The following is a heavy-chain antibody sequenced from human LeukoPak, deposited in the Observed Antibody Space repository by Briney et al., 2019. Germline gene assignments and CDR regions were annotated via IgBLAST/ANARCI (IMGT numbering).Heavy chain of an antibody. Sequence: PGGSLRLSCAAAGFTVNSSCIHWARQAPGKGLEWVAFIGDDGSNKYYADSVKGRFTISRDNSKSRLYLQMNSLRAEDTAVYYCERATTTRGFDYRGQGNLVTVSS. CDR2: IGDDGSNK. CDR1: GFTVNSSC. J-gene: IGHJ4*02. D-gene: IGHD5-12*01. V-gene: IGHV3-30*02. CDR3: ERATTTRGFDY.